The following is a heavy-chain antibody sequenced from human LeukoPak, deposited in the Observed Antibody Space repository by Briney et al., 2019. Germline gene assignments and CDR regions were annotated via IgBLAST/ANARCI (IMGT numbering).Heavy chain of an antibody. CDR1: GDSVSSNSAA. V-gene: IGHV6-1*01. Sequence: SQTLSLTCAISGDSVSSNSAAWNWIRQSPSRGLEWLGRTYYRSKWYNDYAVSVKSRITINPDTSKNQFSLQLNSVTPEDTAVYYCARVPYSYGERGYYYYGMDVWGQGTTVTVSS. D-gene: IGHD5-18*01. J-gene: IGHJ6*02. CDR3: ARVPYSYGERGYYYYGMDV. CDR2: TYYRSKWYN.